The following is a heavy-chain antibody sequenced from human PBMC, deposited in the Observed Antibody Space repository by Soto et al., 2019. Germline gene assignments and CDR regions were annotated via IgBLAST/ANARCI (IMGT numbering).Heavy chain of an antibody. CDR2: IYGGGTT. CDR1: GFAVSSKY. Sequence: EVQLVESGGGLIQPGGSLRLSCAASGFAVSSKYMTWVRQAPGKGLEWVSVIYGGGTTYYADSVKGRFTISIDTSKNTLYLQMNGLRAEDTAVYYCVQTTGWPGFDFWGQGTLVTVSS. J-gene: IGHJ4*02. V-gene: IGHV3-53*01. D-gene: IGHD6-19*01. CDR3: VQTTGWPGFDF.